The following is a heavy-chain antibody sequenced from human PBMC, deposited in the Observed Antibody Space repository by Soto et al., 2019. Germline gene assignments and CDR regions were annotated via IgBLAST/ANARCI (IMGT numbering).Heavy chain of an antibody. CDR2: IYYSGST. Sequence: QVQLQESGPGLVKPSQTLSLTCTVSGGSISSGDYYWSWIRQPPGKGLEWIGYIYYSGSTYYNPSLKVRVTLSVDPSEHQSSLKLSSVTAADTAVYYCARVGWTRISPSCYDYWGQGTLVTVSS. J-gene: IGHJ4*02. CDR1: GGSISSGDYY. V-gene: IGHV4-30-4*01. CDR3: ARVGWTRISPSCYDY. D-gene: IGHD2-2*01.